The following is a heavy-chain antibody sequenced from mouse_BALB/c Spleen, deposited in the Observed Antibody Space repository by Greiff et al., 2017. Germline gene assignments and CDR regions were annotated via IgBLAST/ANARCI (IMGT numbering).Heavy chain of an antibody. J-gene: IGHJ3*01. CDR2: ISSGSSTI. CDR1: GFTFSSFG. V-gene: IGHV5-17*02. D-gene: IGHD4-1*01. Sequence: EVQLVESGGGLVQPGGSRKLSCAASGFTFSSFGMHWVRQAPEKGLEWVAYISSGSSTIYYADTVKGRFTISRDNPKNTLFLQMTSLRSEDTAMYYCARSENWEAWFAYWGHGTLVTVSA. CDR3: ARSENWEAWFAY.